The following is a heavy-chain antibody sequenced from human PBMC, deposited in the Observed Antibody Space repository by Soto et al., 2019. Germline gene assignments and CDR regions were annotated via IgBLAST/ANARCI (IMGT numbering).Heavy chain of an antibody. Sequence: EVQLLESGGGLVQPGGSLRLSCTASGFTFSSYAMSWVRQAPGKGLEWVSAISGSGVSTYYANSVKGRFTISRDNSTNKMYLQMISLRAEDTAVYYCAKDEIAVPEAYCYRGMDVWGQGTTVTASS. CDR2: ISGSGVST. D-gene: IGHD6-19*01. CDR3: AKDEIAVPEAYCYRGMDV. V-gene: IGHV3-23*01. CDR1: GFTFSSYA. J-gene: IGHJ6*02.